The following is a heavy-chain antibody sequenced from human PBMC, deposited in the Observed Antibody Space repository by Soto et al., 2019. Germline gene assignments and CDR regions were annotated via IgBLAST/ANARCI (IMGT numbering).Heavy chain of an antibody. CDR3: ARDLAGYCSGGSCYYLRFDP. V-gene: IGHV1-69*13. CDR1: GGTFSSYA. CDR2: IIPIFGTA. Sequence: SVKVSCKASGGTFSSYAISWVRQAPGQGLEWMGGIIPIFGTANYAQKFQGRVTITADESTSTAYMELSSLRSEDTAVYYCARDLAGYCSGGSCYYLRFDPWGQGTTVTVSS. J-gene: IGHJ6*02. D-gene: IGHD2-15*01.